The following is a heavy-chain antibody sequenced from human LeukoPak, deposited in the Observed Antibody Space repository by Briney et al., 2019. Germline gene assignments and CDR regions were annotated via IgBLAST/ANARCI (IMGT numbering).Heavy chain of an antibody. J-gene: IGHJ6*02. CDR2: ISAYNGNT. CDR3: ASTYYGSGSYYTPIYYYYYGMDV. D-gene: IGHD3-10*01. Sequence: GASVKVSCKASGYTFTSYGISWVRQAPGQGLEWMGWISAYNGNTNYAQKLQGRVTMTTDTTTSTAYMELRSLRSDDTAVYYCASTYYGSGSYYTPIYYYYYGMDVWDQGTTVTVSS. CDR1: GYTFTSYG. V-gene: IGHV1-18*01.